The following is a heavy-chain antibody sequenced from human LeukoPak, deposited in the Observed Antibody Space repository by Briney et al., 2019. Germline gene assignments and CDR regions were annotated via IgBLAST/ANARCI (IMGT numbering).Heavy chain of an antibody. V-gene: IGHV4-61*01. J-gene: IGHJ4*02. D-gene: IGHD2-15*01. CDR3: ARTQYCSGAACYFGYFDS. Sequence: SETLSLTCTVSGDSVSSASYYWSWIRQPPGKGLEWIGYIYYSGSTKYNPSLKSRVTILVETSKNQFSLKLSSVTAADTAVYYCARTQYCSGAACYFGYFDSWGQGTPVTVSS. CDR1: GDSVSSASYY. CDR2: IYYSGST.